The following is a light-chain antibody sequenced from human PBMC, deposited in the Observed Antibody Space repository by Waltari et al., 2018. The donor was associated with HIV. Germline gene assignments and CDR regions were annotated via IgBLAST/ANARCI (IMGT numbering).Light chain of an antibody. Sequence: EILMTQSPAILSVSPGESVTLSCRASGSISSNLAWYQQRPSQAPRLLIYGASTSASGIPTGFSGSWSGTDFTLAISSLQSEDFAVYYCQQYNGWPPMYTFGQGTKLEIK. CDR3: QQYNGWPPMYT. J-gene: IGKJ2*01. CDR2: GAS. V-gene: IGKV3-15*01. CDR1: GSISSN.